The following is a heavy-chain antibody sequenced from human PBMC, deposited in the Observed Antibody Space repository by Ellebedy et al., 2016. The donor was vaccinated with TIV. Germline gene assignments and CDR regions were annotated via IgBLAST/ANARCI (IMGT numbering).Heavy chain of an antibody. J-gene: IGHJ4*02. CDR2: IIPIFGTA. D-gene: IGHD5-12*01. Sequence: SVKVSXXASGGTFSSYAISWVRQAPGQGLEWMGGIIPIFGTANYAQKFQGRVTITADESTSTAYMELRSLRSDDTAVYYCARGGYDSNFDYWGQGTLVTVSS. CDR1: GGTFSSYA. V-gene: IGHV1-69*13. CDR3: ARGGYDSNFDY.